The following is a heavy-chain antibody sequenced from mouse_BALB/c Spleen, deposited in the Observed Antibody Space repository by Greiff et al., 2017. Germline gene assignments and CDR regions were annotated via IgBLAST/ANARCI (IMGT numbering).Heavy chain of an antibody. D-gene: IGHD2-4*01. CDR2: IDPANGNT. Sequence: VQLQQSGAELVKPGASVKLSCTASGFNIKDTYMHWVKQRPEQGLEWIGRIDPANGNTKYDPKFQGKATITADTSSNTAYLQLSSLTSEDTAVYYCVYDYDGDYYAMDYWGQGTSVTVSS. CDR1: GFNIKDTY. CDR3: VYDYDGDYYAMDY. J-gene: IGHJ4*01. V-gene: IGHV14-3*02.